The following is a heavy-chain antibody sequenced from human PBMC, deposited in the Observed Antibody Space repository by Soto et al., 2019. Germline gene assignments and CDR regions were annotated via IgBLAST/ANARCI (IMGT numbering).Heavy chain of an antibody. Sequence: ASVKVSCKASGYTFTSSGMSWVRQAPGQGLEWMGWISAHTGSSEYAQRFQGRVTMTTDRSTSTAYMELRSLRSDDTAFYYCARDHNFGFILYAMDVWGQGTTVTVSS. J-gene: IGHJ6*02. CDR2: ISAHTGSS. CDR1: GYTFTSSG. D-gene: IGHD2-15*01. CDR3: ARDHNFGFILYAMDV. V-gene: IGHV1-18*01.